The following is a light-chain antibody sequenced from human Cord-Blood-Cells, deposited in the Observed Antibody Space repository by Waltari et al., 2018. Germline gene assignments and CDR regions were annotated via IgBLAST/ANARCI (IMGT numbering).Light chain of an antibody. CDR2: VAS. Sequence: EIVLTQSPGTLSLSPGERATLSCRASQSVSSSYLAWYQQKPGQGPRLLIYVASSRGTVIPDRFSGSAAGTDFTLTISRLEPEDVAVYCCQQYGSSFTFGPGTKVDIK. V-gene: IGKV3-20*01. CDR3: QQYGSSFT. CDR1: QSVSSSY. J-gene: IGKJ3*01.